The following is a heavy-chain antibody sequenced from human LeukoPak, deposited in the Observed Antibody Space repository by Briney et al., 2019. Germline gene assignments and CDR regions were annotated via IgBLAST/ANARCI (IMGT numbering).Heavy chain of an antibody. V-gene: IGHV3-48*01. J-gene: IGHJ4*02. CDR2: ISGGSTIV. Sequence: GGSLRRSCSASGFTFSSYSMNWVRQVPGKGLEWVSYISGGSTIVYYADSMKGRFTISRDNAKNSLYLQMNSLRAEDTAVYYCARKYCSTTSCLFDNWGQGTLVTVSS. D-gene: IGHD2-2*01. CDR1: GFTFSSYS. CDR3: ARKYCSTTSCLFDN.